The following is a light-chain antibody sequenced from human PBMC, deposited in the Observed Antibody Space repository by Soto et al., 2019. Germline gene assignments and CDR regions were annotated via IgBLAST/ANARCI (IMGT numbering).Light chain of an antibody. CDR1: QSLVYSNGHTY. CDR3: MQGSHWPPT. CDR2: KVS. V-gene: IGKV2-30*01. J-gene: IGKJ5*01. Sequence: DEVLTQSPVSLPVTLGQPASISCRSSQSLVYSNGHTYLNWFQQRPGQSPRRLIYKVSNRDSGVPDRFSGSVSGTDFTLKSSRVEPEDVGVYYCMQGSHWPPTFGQETRLEIK.